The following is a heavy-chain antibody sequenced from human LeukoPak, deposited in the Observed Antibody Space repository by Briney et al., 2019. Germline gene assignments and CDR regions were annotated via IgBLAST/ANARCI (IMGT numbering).Heavy chain of an antibody. D-gene: IGHD6-19*01. J-gene: IGHJ6*03. CDR2: INTIGST. CDR3: ARTPRRSIAVAMNSGYYYMDV. Sequence: PSETLSLTCIVSGGSISSYFWSWIRQPAGKGLEWIGRINTIGSTNYNPSLKSRVTMSIDTSKNQFSLKVTSVTAADTAVYYCARTPRRSIAVAMNSGYYYMDVWGKGTTVTVSS. V-gene: IGHV4-4*07. CDR1: GGSISSYF.